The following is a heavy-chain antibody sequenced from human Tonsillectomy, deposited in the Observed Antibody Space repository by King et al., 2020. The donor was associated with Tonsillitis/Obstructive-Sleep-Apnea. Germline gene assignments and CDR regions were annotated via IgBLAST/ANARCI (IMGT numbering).Heavy chain of an antibody. V-gene: IGHV3-15*01. CDR1: GFPFNNAW. CDR3: TTEWTKWDAFDI. J-gene: IGHJ3*02. CDR2: IKSEADGGTT. D-gene: IGHD1-26*01. Sequence: VQLQESGGGLVKPGGSLTLSCSPSGFPFNNAWMSWVRQAPGRGLEWVGRIKSEADGGTTDYAAPVKGRFTISRDDSINTVYLQMNSLKIEDTAVYYCTTEWTKWDAFDIWGQGTMVSVSS.